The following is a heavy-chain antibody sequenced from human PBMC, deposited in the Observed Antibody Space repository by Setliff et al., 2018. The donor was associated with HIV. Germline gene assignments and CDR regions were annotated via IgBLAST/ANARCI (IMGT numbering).Heavy chain of an antibody. Sequence: SETLSLTCTVSNASISSHYWSWIRQPPGKGLEWIGYIHHSGSTNYNPSLKGRVSISVDTSKNQFSLKLSSVTAADTAVYYCVRVWSNSPLLDYWGPGTLVTVSS. V-gene: IGHV4-59*11. D-gene: IGHD4-4*01. CDR3: VRVWSNSPLLDY. J-gene: IGHJ4*02. CDR2: IHHSGST. CDR1: NASISSHY.